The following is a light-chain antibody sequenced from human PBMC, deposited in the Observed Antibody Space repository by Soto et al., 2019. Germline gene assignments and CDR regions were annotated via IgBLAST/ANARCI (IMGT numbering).Light chain of an antibody. V-gene: IGKV3-20*01. CDR3: PQYGSSSMT. CDR2: GAS. CDR1: QSVSSSY. Sequence: EIVLTQSPGTLSLSPGERATLSCRASQSVSSSYLAWYQQKPGQAPRLLIYGASSRATGIPDRFSGSGSGKVFPLLISRLEPDDFAVYYCPQYGSSSMTFGQGTRLEIK. J-gene: IGKJ5*01.